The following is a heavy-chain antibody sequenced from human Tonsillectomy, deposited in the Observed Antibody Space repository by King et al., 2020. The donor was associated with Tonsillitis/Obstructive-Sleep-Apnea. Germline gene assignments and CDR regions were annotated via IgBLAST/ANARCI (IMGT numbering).Heavy chain of an antibody. V-gene: IGHV1-69*04. CDR3: AGGVPATISDAVDV. Sequence: QLVQSGAEVKKPGSSVKVSCKASGGTFSNYAVNWVRQAPGQGLEWMGRIVPILDIVNYAQNFQGRVTITADKSTSTVYMELSSLRAEDTAVYYCAGGVPATISDAVDVWGQGTMVTVSS. J-gene: IGHJ3*01. D-gene: IGHD2-2*02. CDR2: IVPILDIV. CDR1: GGTFSNYA.